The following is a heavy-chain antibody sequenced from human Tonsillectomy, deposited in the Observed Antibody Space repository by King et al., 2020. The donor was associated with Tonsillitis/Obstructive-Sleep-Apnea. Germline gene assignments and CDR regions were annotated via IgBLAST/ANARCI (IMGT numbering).Heavy chain of an antibody. V-gene: IGHV1-58*01. D-gene: IGHD6-13*01. Sequence: VQLVESGPEVKKPGTSVKVSCKASGFTFTSSAVQWVRQARGHRLEWIGWIVVGSGNTNYAQKFQERVTITRDMSTSTAYMELSSLRSEDTAVYYCAAMAAAGISDYWGQGTLVTVSS. CDR3: AAMAAAGISDY. CDR2: IVVGSGNT. J-gene: IGHJ4*02. CDR1: GFTFTSSA.